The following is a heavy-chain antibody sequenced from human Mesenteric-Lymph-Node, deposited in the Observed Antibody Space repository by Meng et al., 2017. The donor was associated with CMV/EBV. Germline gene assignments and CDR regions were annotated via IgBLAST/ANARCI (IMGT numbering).Heavy chain of an antibody. D-gene: IGHD3-9*01. CDR1: GGSFSAYY. V-gene: IGHV4-34*01. CDR3: AGGSSYDILTCYFDY. CDR2: HNDSVST. Sequence: HAQGHQECPRSSKPSQTLHVTGAVYGGSFSAYYWNWIPQAPEKGREWFGEHNDSVSTTYNPSFTIRIIISVDTSTNQISLNISTVTAADTAVYYFAGGSSYDILTCYFDYWGQGALVTVSS. J-gene: IGHJ4*02.